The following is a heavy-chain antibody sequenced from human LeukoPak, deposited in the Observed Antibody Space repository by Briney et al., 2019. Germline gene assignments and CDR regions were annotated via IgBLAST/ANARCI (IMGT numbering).Heavy chain of an antibody. CDR1: GFTFSSYA. V-gene: IGHV3-23*01. J-gene: IGHJ4*02. CDR2: ISGSGGST. Sequence: SLRLSCAASGFTFSSYAMSWVRQAPGEGLEWGSAISGSGGSTYYADSVKGRFTISRDNSKDTLYLQMNSLRAEDTAVYYCARKYSSGWYVYYFDYWGQGTLVTVSS. D-gene: IGHD6-19*01. CDR3: ARKYSSGWYVYYFDY.